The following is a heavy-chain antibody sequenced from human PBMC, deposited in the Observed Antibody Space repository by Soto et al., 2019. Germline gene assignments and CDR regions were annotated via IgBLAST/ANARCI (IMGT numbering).Heavy chain of an antibody. CDR1: GGSISSYY. V-gene: IGHV4-59*01. CDR2: IYYSGST. CDR3: ASLGGYYGSGGFFDY. Sequence: QVQLQESGPGLVKPSETLSLTCTVSGGSISSYYWSWIRQPPGKGLEWIGYIYYSGSTNYNPSLKSRVTTSVDTSKDQFSLKLSSVASADTALYSFASLGGYYGSGGFFDYWGQGTLVTASS. D-gene: IGHD3-10*01. J-gene: IGHJ4*02.